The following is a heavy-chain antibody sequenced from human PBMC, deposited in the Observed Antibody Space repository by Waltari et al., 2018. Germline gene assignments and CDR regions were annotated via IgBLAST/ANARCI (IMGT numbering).Heavy chain of an antibody. D-gene: IGHD1-26*01. J-gene: IGHJ4*02. Sequence: EVQLVESGGGLVQPGGSLRTSCAASGFSFSTYTMHWVRQAPGKGLEWISFISDAGGIIYYADSVRGRFSISRDNAKNSLYLQMNSLRDDDTALYYCARSGSLDRWGQGTLVTVSS. V-gene: IGHV3-48*02. CDR3: ARSGSLDR. CDR2: ISDAGGII. CDR1: GFSFSTYT.